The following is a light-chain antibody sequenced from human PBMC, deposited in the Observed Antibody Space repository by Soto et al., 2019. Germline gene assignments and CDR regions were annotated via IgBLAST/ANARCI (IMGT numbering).Light chain of an antibody. J-gene: IGLJ1*01. V-gene: IGLV2-23*02. CDR3: CSFAGSSTFYV. Sequence: QSALTQPASVSGSPGQSITISCTGTSSDVGSYDLVSWYQQHPGKAPKLIIYEVNKRPSGVSNRFSGSKSGNTASLKISGLQAEDEADYHCCSFAGSSTFYVFATGTKVTVL. CDR2: EVN. CDR1: SSDVGSYDL.